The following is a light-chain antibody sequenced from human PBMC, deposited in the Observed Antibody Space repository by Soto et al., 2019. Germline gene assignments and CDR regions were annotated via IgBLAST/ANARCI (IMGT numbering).Light chain of an antibody. J-gene: IGLJ1*01. Sequence: QSVLTQPPSVSAAPGQKATISCSGSSSNIGNNYVSWYQQLPGTAPKLLIYDNNKRPSGIPDRFSGSKSGTSATLGITGLQTGDEADYYCGTWDSSLSEVFGTGTKVTVL. CDR1: SSNIGNNY. V-gene: IGLV1-51*01. CDR2: DNN. CDR3: GTWDSSLSEV.